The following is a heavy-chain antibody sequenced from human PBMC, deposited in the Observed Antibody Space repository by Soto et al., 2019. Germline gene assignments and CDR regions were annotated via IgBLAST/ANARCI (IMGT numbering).Heavy chain of an antibody. V-gene: IGHV4-30-2*01. CDR1: GGSISSGGYS. CDR2: ICHSGST. Sequence: QLQLQESGSGLVKPSQTLSLTCAVSGGSISSGGYSWSWLRQPPGKGLEWIGYICHSGSTYYNPSLNSRVTISVDRSKNQFSLNLSSVTAADTAVYYCAAGGGLPRYYWGQGTLVTVSS. D-gene: IGHD5-12*01. CDR3: AAGGGLPRYY. J-gene: IGHJ4*02.